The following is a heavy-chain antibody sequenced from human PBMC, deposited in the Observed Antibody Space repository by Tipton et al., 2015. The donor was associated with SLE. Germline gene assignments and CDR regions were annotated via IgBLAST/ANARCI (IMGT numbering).Heavy chain of an antibody. D-gene: IGHD3-22*01. Sequence: TLSLTCTVSGGSISTYYWSWIRQPPGKGLEWIGYIYYSGGTTYNPSLKSRVTISVDTSKNQFSLKLNSVTAADTAIYYCARGVVSSTGSDYWGQGTLVTVSS. J-gene: IGHJ4*02. CDR2: IYYSGGT. CDR1: GGSISTYY. CDR3: ARGVVSSTGSDY. V-gene: IGHV4-59*01.